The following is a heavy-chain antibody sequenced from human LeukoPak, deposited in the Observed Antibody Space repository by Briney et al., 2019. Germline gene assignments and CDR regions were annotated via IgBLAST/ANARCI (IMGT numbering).Heavy chain of an antibody. CDR2: MNPNSGNT. V-gene: IGHV1-8*01. CDR3: ARCRGGDLGGYDY. J-gene: IGHJ4*02. Sequence: VASVKVSCKASGYTFTNYDINWVRQSTGQGLEWMGWMNPNSGNTGYAQKFQGRVTMTRTTSISTAYMELSSLRSEDTAVYYCARCRGGDLGGYDYWGQGTLVTVSS. CDR1: GYTFTNYD. D-gene: IGHD3-16*01.